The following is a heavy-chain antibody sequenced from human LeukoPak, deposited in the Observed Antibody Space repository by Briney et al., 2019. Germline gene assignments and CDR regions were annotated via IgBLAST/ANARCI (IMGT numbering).Heavy chain of an antibody. CDR2: IYSSGTT. Sequence: PSETLSLTCTVSGGSLTSHNYYWAWIRQPAGKGLEWIGRIYSSGTTNYNPSLKSRVTMSVDSSKSQFSLRLTSVTAADTAVYFCARVPSAYYYYMDVWGPGTTVTVSS. CDR3: ARVPSAYYYYMDV. CDR1: GGSLTSHNYY. V-gene: IGHV4-61*02. J-gene: IGHJ6*03.